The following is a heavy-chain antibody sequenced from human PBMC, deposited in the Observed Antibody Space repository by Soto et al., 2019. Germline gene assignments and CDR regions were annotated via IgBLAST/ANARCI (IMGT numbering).Heavy chain of an antibody. CDR1: GFTFSIYA. Sequence: EVQLLESGGGLVQPGGSLRLSCAASGFTFSIYAMSWVRQAPGRGLEWVSTISGSGDITYYADSVKGRFTISRDNSKNTLYLQMNSLRAEDTALYYCAQDLAYCGGDCYWGQGTLVTVSS. V-gene: IGHV3-23*01. D-gene: IGHD2-21*02. J-gene: IGHJ4*02. CDR2: ISGSGDIT. CDR3: AQDLAYCGGDCY.